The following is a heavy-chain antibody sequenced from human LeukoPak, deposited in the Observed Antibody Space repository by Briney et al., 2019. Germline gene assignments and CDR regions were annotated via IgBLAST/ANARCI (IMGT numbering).Heavy chain of an antibody. CDR3: ARSPDYYDSSGYSWGDAFDI. CDR1: GGSISSSSYY. Sequence: PSETLSLTCTVSGGSISSSSYYWGWIRQPPGKGLEWIGSIYYSGSTYYNPSLKSRVTISVDTSKNQFSLKLSSVTAADTAVYYCARSPDYYDSSGYSWGDAFDIWGQGTMVTVSS. J-gene: IGHJ3*02. D-gene: IGHD3-22*01. V-gene: IGHV4-39*07. CDR2: IYYSGST.